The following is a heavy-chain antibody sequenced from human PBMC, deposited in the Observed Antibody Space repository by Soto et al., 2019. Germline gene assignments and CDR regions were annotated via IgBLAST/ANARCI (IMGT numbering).Heavy chain of an antibody. CDR1: GFAFISYT. Sequence: GGSLRLSCAASGFAFISYTMNWVRQAPGKGLEWVSSITSSGTYIYYADSLKGRFTISRDNGKNLLYLQMNSLRAEDTAVYYCARDRYASYDSWSGYPNDYWGRGTLVTVPS. V-gene: IGHV3-21*01. CDR3: ARDRYASYDSWSGYPNDY. CDR2: ITSSGTYI. D-gene: IGHD3-3*01. J-gene: IGHJ4*02.